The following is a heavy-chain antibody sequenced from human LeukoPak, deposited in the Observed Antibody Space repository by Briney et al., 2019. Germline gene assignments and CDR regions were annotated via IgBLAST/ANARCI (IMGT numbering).Heavy chain of an antibody. Sequence: SETLSLTCSVSGESTRSYYWSWIRQSAGKGLEWIGRIYAPGSTYYNPSLKSRVTISVDTSKNQFSLKLSSVTAADTAVYYCARAGIYYYYMDVWGKGTTVTVSS. D-gene: IGHD1-26*01. CDR2: IYAPGST. V-gene: IGHV4-4*07. CDR1: GESTRSYY. J-gene: IGHJ6*03. CDR3: ARAGIYYYYMDV.